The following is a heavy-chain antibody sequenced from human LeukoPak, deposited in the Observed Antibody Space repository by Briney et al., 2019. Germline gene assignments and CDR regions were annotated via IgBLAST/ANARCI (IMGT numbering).Heavy chain of an antibody. V-gene: IGHV5-51*01. CDR3: ARLSGEGYYYSSS. CDR2: IYPGDSDN. J-gene: IGHJ4*02. D-gene: IGHD3-10*01. CDR1: GHSFTSYW. Sequence: GESLKISCKGSGHSFTSYWIGWVRQMPGKGLEWMGIIYPGDSDNKYSPSFQGQVTLPANKSIRTPYLQWRSLKASDTAMYYCARLSGEGYYYSSSWGQGTLVTVSS.